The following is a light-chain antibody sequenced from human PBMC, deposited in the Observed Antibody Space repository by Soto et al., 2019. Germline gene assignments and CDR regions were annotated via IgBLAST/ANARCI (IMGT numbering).Light chain of an antibody. J-gene: IGKJ3*01. CDR1: QGISSY. Sequence: DIQLTQSPSFLSASVGDRVTITCRASQGISSYLAWYQQKPGKAPKLLIYAASTLQSGVPSRFRDSGSGTEFTLTISSLQPQDFVTYYCQQLNSYPVFGPGTKVDIK. CDR3: QQLNSYPV. V-gene: IGKV1-9*01. CDR2: AAS.